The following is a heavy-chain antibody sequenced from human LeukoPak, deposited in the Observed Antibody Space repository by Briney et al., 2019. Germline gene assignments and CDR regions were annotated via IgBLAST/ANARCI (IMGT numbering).Heavy chain of an antibody. D-gene: IGHD6-13*01. J-gene: IGHJ6*02. CDR3: ARVQAAAGTRYYYYGMDV. Sequence: SETLSLTCAVYGGSFSGYYWSWIRQPPGKGLEWIGEINHSGSTNYNPSLKSRVTISVDTSKNQFSLKLSSVTAADTAVYYCARVQAAAGTRYYYYGMDVRGQGTTVTVSS. V-gene: IGHV4-34*01. CDR2: INHSGST. CDR1: GGSFSGYY.